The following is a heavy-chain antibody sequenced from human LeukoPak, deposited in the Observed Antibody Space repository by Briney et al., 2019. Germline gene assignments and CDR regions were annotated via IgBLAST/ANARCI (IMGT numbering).Heavy chain of an antibody. V-gene: IGHV3-30*18. Sequence: GGALRLSCAASGFTFNNYGMHWVRQAPRKGLEWVSVISYDGSNKYYGDSVKGRFTISRDNSKNTLYLQMNSLRAEDTAVYYCAKDFRPIAVAATQSLDYWGQGTLVTVSS. CDR2: ISYDGSNK. CDR3: AKDFRPIAVAATQSLDY. J-gene: IGHJ4*02. D-gene: IGHD6-19*01. CDR1: GFTFNNYG.